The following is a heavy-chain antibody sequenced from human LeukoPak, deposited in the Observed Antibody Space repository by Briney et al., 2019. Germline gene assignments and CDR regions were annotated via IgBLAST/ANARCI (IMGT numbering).Heavy chain of an antibody. Sequence: GGSLRLSCSASGFSFRSYAMHWVRQAPGKGLEFVSGINDDWGTTDYADSVKGRFTISRDNSKNTLYLQMNSLRTEDTALYYCVRGSYGLGWDYWGQGTLVTVSS. CDR2: INDDWGTT. D-gene: IGHD3-10*01. CDR1: GFSFRSYA. J-gene: IGHJ4*02. V-gene: IGHV3-64D*06. CDR3: VRGSYGLGWDY.